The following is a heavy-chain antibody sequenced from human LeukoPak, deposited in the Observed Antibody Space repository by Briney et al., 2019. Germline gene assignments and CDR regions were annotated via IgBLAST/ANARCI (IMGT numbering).Heavy chain of an antibody. J-gene: IGHJ6*03. D-gene: IGHD3-9*01. V-gene: IGHV3-48*04. Sequence: GGSLRLSCAASGFTFSSYSMNWVRQAPGKGLEWGSYISSSSSTIYYADSVKGRFRISRDNAKNSLYLQMNSLRAEDTAVYYCARHSLFDWLSEGYYYYMDVWGKGTTVTVSS. CDR3: ARHSLFDWLSEGYYYYMDV. CDR1: GFTFSSYS. CDR2: ISSSSSTI.